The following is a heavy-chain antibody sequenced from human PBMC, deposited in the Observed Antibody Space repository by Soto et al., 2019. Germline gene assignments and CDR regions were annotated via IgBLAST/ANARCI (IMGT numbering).Heavy chain of an antibody. CDR3: ARDHYCSGGSCYAPGWFDP. CDR2: ISSSGSTI. CDR1: GFTFSSYE. D-gene: IGHD2-15*01. V-gene: IGHV3-48*03. J-gene: IGHJ5*02. Sequence: LRLSCAAPGFTFSSYEMNWVRQAPGKGLEWVSYISSSGSTIYYADSVKGRFTISRDNAKNSLYLQMNSLRAEDTAVYYCARDHYCSGGSCYAPGWFDPWGQGTLVTVSS.